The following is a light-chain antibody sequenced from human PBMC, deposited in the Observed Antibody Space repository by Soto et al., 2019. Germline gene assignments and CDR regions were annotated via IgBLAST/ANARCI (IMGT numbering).Light chain of an antibody. CDR1: SSDVGGYNY. J-gene: IGLJ1*01. CDR3: TSYAGGNNV. V-gene: IGLV2-8*01. CDR2: EVN. Sequence: QSALTKPPSASGSPGQSVTISCTGTSSDVGGYNYVSWYQQHPGKVPKPMVYEVNKRPSGVPDRFSGSKSGNTASLTVSGLQAEDEADYYCTSYAGGNNVFGTGTKLTVL.